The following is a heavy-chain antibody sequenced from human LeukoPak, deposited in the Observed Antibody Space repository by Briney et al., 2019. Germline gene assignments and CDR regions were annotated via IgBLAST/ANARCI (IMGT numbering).Heavy chain of an antibody. CDR1: GFTFSSHS. Sequence: GGSLRLSCAASGFTFSSHSMNCVRQAPGKGLEWGSSISSSNNKYYADSVKGRSTISRDNAKISMYLQMNSLRAEDTAVYYCARAYYYDSSGYSYYFDYWGQGTLVTVSS. J-gene: IGHJ4*02. CDR3: ARAYYYDSSGYSYYFDY. D-gene: IGHD3-22*01. CDR2: ISSSNNK. V-gene: IGHV3-21*01.